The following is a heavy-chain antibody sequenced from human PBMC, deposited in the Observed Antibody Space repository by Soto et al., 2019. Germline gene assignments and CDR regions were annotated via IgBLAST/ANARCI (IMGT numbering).Heavy chain of an antibody. D-gene: IGHD6-19*01. CDR3: ARRHLAVAVSPWFDP. Sequence: QVTLKESGPVLVKPTETLTLRCTVSGLSITDSEMGVSWIRQPPGQPLEWLAHIDSSGEKAYRTFLKSRLAISKDPSQSQRVLTMTNMDPADTAIYYCARRHLAVAVSPWFDPWGQGIQFTASS. V-gene: IGHV2-26*01. CDR1: GLSITDSEMG. CDR2: IDSSGEK. J-gene: IGHJ5*02.